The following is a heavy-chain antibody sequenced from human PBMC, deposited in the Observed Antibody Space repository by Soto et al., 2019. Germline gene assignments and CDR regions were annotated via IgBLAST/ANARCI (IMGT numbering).Heavy chain of an antibody. CDR2: IFHTGST. CDR3: AKMRGGSYYFYSYGMDV. D-gene: IGHD1-26*01. J-gene: IGHJ6*02. V-gene: IGHV4-34*02. Sequence: QVQLQQWGAGLLKPSETLSLTCAVYGESFSAYYWSWIRQHPGKGLEWIGEIFHTGSTNYNPSLKSRVTISLDTSKNQFSLRLSSVTAADTAVYYCAKMRGGSYYFYSYGMDVWGQGTTVTVSS. CDR1: GESFSAYY.